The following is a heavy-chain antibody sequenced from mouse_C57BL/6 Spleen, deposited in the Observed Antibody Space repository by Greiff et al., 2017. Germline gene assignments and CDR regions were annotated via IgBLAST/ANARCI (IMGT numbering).Heavy chain of an antibody. Sequence: VQLKESGPGLVKPSQSLSLTCSVTGYSITSGYYWNWIRQFPGNKLEWMGYISYDGSNNYNPSLKNRISITRDTSKNQFFLKLNSVTTEDTATYYCARVGGPNYYAMDYWGQGTSVTVSS. J-gene: IGHJ4*01. CDR1: GYSITSGYY. V-gene: IGHV3-6*01. D-gene: IGHD1-1*02. CDR3: ARVGGPNYYAMDY. CDR2: ISYDGSN.